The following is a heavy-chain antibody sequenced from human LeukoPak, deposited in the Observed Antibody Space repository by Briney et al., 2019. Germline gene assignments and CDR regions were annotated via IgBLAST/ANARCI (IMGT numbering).Heavy chain of an antibody. Sequence: NPSETLSLTCTVSGGSISSYYWSWIRQPPGKRLEWIGYVYYSGSTNYNPSLKSRVTISVDTSKNQFSLKLSSVTAADTAVYYCARDASYYDFWSGYPRPYGMDVWGQGTTVTVSS. CDR1: GGSISSYY. CDR3: ARDASYYDFWSGYPRPYGMDV. D-gene: IGHD3-3*01. CDR2: VYYSGST. J-gene: IGHJ6*02. V-gene: IGHV4-59*01.